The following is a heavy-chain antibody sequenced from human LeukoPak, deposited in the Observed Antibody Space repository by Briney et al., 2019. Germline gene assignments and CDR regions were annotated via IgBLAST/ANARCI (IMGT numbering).Heavy chain of an antibody. CDR3: AKDYGYSSSWYDY. Sequence: GRSLRLSCEASGFTFDDYGMHWVRQAPGKGLEWVSIISWNSGSVGYVDSVKGRFTISIDNAKKTLYLQMNSLRPEDTALYYCAKDYGYSSSWYDYWGQGTLVTVSS. CDR1: GFTFDDYG. CDR2: ISWNSGSV. V-gene: IGHV3-9*01. D-gene: IGHD6-13*01. J-gene: IGHJ4*02.